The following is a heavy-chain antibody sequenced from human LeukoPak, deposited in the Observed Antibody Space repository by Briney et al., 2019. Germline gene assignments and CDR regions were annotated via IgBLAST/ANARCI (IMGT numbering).Heavy chain of an antibody. V-gene: IGHV4-59*02. D-gene: IGHD7-27*01. J-gene: IGHJ4*02. CDR3: ASRKLGNDY. CDR2: IYHTGST. CDR1: GGSVSDYY. Sequence: SETLSLTCTISGGSVSDYYWSWIRQSPGKGLEWIGYIYHTGSTSYSPSLKSRVTISADTSQNQFSLKLSSVTTADTAVYYCASRKLGNDYWGQGTLVTVSS.